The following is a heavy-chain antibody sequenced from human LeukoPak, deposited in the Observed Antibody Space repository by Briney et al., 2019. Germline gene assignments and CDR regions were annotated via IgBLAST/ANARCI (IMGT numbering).Heavy chain of an antibody. J-gene: IGHJ4*02. CDR2: INQDGSGK. CDR1: GFTFSSHW. CDR3: ARDGVAAGIYFDY. V-gene: IGHV3-7*01. Sequence: GGSLRLSCAVSGFTFSSHWMSWVRQAPGKGLEWVANINQDGSGKHYVDSVKGRFTISRDNAKNSLYLQMDSLRVEDTAVYYCARDGVAAGIYFDYWGQGTLVTVSS. D-gene: IGHD6-13*01.